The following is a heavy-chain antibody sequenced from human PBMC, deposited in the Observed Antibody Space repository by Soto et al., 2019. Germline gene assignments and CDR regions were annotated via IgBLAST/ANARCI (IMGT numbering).Heavy chain of an antibody. CDR2: ISGTDGTT. CDR1: GFTFSAYL. CDR3: AKPKLGIRAFDL. V-gene: IGHV3-23*01. D-gene: IGHD7-27*01. J-gene: IGHJ3*01. Sequence: PGGSLRLSCEASGFTFSAYLMTWVRQAPGKGLEWVSSISGTDGTTYYADSVKGRFSISRDNSKNTLYLQMNSLSVNDTAAYYCAKPKLGIRAFDLWGQGTMVTVSS.